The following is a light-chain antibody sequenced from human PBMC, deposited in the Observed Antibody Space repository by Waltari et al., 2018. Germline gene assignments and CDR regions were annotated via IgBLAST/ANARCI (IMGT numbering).Light chain of an antibody. V-gene: IGKV3-20*01. CDR1: QSVGRT. J-gene: IGKJ1*01. CDR2: DAS. CDR3: QKYGTRPAT. Sequence: ELVLTQPPGSLSLSPGDRAILSCRASQSVGRTLAWYQQRPGQAPRRLIYDASSRATGIPDRFSGSGSGTDFSLTISRLEPEDFAVYYCQKYGTRPATFGQGTKVEVK.